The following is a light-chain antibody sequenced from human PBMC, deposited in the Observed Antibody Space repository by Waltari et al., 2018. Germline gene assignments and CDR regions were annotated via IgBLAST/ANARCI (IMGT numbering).Light chain of an antibody. Sequence: EIVLTQSPGTLSVSPGERATLSCRASENISKYLTWYQQKPGQAPRLLIYAASTRATGIPDRSSGSGFGTDFSLTISSLEPEDFAVYYCQHYVRLPVTFGQGTKVEIK. V-gene: IGKV3-20*01. J-gene: IGKJ1*01. CDR1: ENISKY. CDR3: QHYVRLPVT. CDR2: AAS.